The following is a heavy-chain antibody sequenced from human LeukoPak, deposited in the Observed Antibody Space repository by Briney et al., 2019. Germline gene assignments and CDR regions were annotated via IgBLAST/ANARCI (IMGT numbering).Heavy chain of an antibody. CDR1: GYTFTGYY. J-gene: IGHJ4*02. Sequence: ASVTVSCKASGYTFTGYYMHWVRQAPGQGLEWMGWINPNSGGTNYAQKFQGRVTMTRDTSISTAYMELSRLRSDDTAVYYCAREDDILTGYRHFDYWGQGTLVTVSS. D-gene: IGHD3-9*01. CDR3: AREDDILTGYRHFDY. CDR2: INPNSGGT. V-gene: IGHV1-2*02.